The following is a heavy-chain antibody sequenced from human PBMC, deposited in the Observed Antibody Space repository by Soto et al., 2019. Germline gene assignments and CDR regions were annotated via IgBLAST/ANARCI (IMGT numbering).Heavy chain of an antibody. Sequence: QSGGSLRLSCAASGFTFSSYWMHWVRQASGKGLVWVSRISFDGSTTTYADSVKGRFTISRDNAKNTLYLQMNSLRAEDTAVYYCARGGAHTAMANEYWGQGALVTVSS. V-gene: IGHV3-74*01. CDR2: ISFDGSTT. D-gene: IGHD5-18*01. CDR1: GFTFSSYW. J-gene: IGHJ4*02. CDR3: ARGGAHTAMANEY.